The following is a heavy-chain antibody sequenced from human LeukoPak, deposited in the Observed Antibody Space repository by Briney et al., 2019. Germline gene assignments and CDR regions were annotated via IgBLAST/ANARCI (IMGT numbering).Heavy chain of an antibody. V-gene: IGHV4-59*08. D-gene: IGHD1-26*01. CDR1: GGSISSYY. J-gene: IGHJ4*02. CDR2: IYYSGST. CDR3: ARVGWSGATYYFDY. Sequence: PSETLSLTCTVSGGSISSYYWSWIRQPPGKGLEWIGYIYYSGSTNYNPSLKSRVTISVDTSKNQFSLKLSSVTAADTAVYYCARVGWSGATYYFDYWGQGTLVTVSS.